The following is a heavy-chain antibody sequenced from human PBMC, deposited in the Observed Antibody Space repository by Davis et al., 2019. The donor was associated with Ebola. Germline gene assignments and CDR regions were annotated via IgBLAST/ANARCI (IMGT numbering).Heavy chain of an antibody. D-gene: IGHD2/OR15-2a*01. CDR3: TRGSADYLGIDY. Sequence: PGGSLRLSCAASGFTFSSYWMHWVRQTPGMGPVGVSRINSYGTYTTYADSVKGRFTISRDNAKNTLYLQLNSLRAEDTAVYYCTRGSADYLGIDYWGQGTLVTVSS. V-gene: IGHV3-74*03. CDR1: GFTFSSYW. CDR2: INSYGTYT. J-gene: IGHJ4*02.